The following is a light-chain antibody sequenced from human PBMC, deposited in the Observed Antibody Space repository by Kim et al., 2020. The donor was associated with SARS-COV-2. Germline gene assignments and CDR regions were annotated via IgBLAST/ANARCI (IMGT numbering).Light chain of an antibody. Sequence: SYELTQPLSVSVALGQTATITCGGDNIGGTHVHWYQQKPGQAPIRVIYKDDNRPSGIPERFSGSNSGNTATLTISGAQPGDETDYYCQVWDSNTVVFGGGTQLTVL. CDR1: NIGGTH. CDR3: QVWDSNTVV. CDR2: KDD. J-gene: IGLJ2*01. V-gene: IGLV3-9*01.